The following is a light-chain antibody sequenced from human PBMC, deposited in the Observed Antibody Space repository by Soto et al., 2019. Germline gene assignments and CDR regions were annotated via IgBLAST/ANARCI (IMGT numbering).Light chain of an antibody. CDR3: SSYTSSSTLDEV. CDR2: DVS. J-gene: IGLJ2*01. Sequence: QSVLTQPASVSGSPGQSITISCTGTSSDFGGYNYVSWYQQHPGKAPKLMIYDVSNRPSGVSNRFSGSKSGNTASLTISGLPADDEADYSCSSYTSSSTLDEVFGGGTKLTVL. V-gene: IGLV2-14*01. CDR1: SSDFGGYNY.